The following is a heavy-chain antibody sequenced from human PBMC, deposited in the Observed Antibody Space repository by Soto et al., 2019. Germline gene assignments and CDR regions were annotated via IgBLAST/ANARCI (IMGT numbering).Heavy chain of an antibody. D-gene: IGHD3-9*01. CDR1: GFTFSSYG. CDR3: AKDYHPTTYYDILTGYLGSHAFDI. CDR2: ISYDGSNK. Sequence: GGSLRLSCAASGFTFSSYGMHWVRQAPGKGLEWVAVISYDGSNKYYADSVKGRFTISRDNSKNTLYLQMNSLRAEDTAVYYCAKDYHPTTYYDILTGYLGSHAFDIWGQGTMVTVSS. J-gene: IGHJ3*02. V-gene: IGHV3-30*18.